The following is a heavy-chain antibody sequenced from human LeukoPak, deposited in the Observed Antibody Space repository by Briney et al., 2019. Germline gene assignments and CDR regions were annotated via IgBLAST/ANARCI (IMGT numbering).Heavy chain of an antibody. V-gene: IGHV3-7*01. J-gene: IGHJ3*01. CDR2: IKEDGSET. CDR3: ARALLLPIVTSLNEHAFDL. CDR1: GFTFSSYW. Sequence: GGSLRLSCAASGFTFSSYWMNWVRQAPGKGLEGVGRIKEDGSETYYVDSVEGRFTIARDNTKNSLRLQMNSLSVEDTAVYYCARALLLPIVTSLNEHAFDLWGQGTMVTVSS. D-gene: IGHD3-16*02.